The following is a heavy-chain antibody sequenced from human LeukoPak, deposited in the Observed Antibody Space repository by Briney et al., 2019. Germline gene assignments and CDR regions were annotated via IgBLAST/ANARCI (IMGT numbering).Heavy chain of an antibody. Sequence: GGSLRLFCAAFGFSFSNYFMAWIRQAPGRGREWLSYVSGSGNPYYRDSSGRFIISRDNAKNTVYLQMTSLTIEDTAVYYCARDPGINGGNSGAFDIWGQGTLVAVSS. CDR3: ARDPGINGGNSGAFDI. J-gene: IGHJ3*02. D-gene: IGHD4-23*01. V-gene: IGHV3-11*01. CDR1: GFSFSNYF. CDR2: VSGSGNP.